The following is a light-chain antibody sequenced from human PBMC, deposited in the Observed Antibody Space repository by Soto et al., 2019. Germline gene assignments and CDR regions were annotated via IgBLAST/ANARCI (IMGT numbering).Light chain of an antibody. CDR2: RNA. CDR3: AAWDDSLRCVV. CDR1: SSNIGTNY. J-gene: IGLJ2*01. V-gene: IGLV1-47*01. Sequence: QPVLTQPPSASGTPGQRVTISCSGSSSNIGTNYVYWYQQIPGTAPKLLIYRNAQRPSGVPDRFSGSKSGTSASLAISGLRSEDEADYHCAAWDDSLRCVVFGGGTKLTVL.